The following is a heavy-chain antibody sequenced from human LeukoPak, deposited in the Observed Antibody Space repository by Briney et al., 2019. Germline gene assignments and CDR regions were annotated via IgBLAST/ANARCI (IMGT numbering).Heavy chain of an antibody. CDR3: ARVKVSSYYYYVMDV. J-gene: IGHJ6*02. D-gene: IGHD6-6*01. Sequence: SETLSLTCTVSGGSISSYHWSWIRQPPGKGLEWIGYSGNTNYNPSLKSRVTISVDTSKNPFSLKVSAVTAADTAVYYCARVKVSSYYYYVMDVWGQGTTVTVSS. CDR1: GGSISSYH. V-gene: IGHV4-59*08. CDR2: SGNT.